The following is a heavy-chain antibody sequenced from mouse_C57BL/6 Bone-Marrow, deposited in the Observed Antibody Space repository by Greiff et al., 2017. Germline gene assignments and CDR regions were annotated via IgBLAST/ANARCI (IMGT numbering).Heavy chain of an antibody. CDR3: ARDPVYYYGSSHYWYFDV. J-gene: IGHJ1*03. V-gene: IGHV1-54*01. CDR2: INPGSGGT. Sequence: QVQLQQSGAELVRPGTSVKVSCKASGYAFTNYLIEWVKQRPGQGLEWIGVINPGSGGTNYNEKFKGKATLTADKASSTAYMQLSSLTSEDSAVYFCARDPVYYYGSSHYWYFDVWGTGTTVTVSS. D-gene: IGHD1-1*01. CDR1: GYAFTNYL.